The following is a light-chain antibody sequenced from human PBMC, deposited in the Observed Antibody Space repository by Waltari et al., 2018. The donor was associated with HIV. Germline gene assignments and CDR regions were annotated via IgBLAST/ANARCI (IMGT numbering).Light chain of an antibody. CDR1: QNVFYSSNNKNY. CDR3: QQTYSIPPT. Sequence: DIVATQSPASLAVSPGESATIHCKSSQNVFYSSNNKNYLSWYQQKPGQPPKLIIYWASSQQSGVPDRFSGSGSGTDFTLTISSLQAEDVAVYFCQQTYSIPPTFGGGTKVEIK. CDR2: WAS. J-gene: IGKJ4*01. V-gene: IGKV4-1*01.